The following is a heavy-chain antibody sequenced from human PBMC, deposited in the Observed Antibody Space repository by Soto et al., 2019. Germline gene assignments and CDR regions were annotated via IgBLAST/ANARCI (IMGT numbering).Heavy chain of an antibody. CDR2: IYYSGST. D-gene: IGHD3-9*01. V-gene: IGHV4-39*01. J-gene: IGHJ5*02. CDR1: GGSIRSSIYY. Sequence: PSETLSLTCTASGGSIRSSIYYWGWIRQPPGEGLEWIGSIYYSGSTYYNPSLKSRVTISVDTSKNQFSLKLSSVTAADTAVYYCALTVRDYYDILTGYPIGWFDPWGQGTLVTVS. CDR3: ALTVRDYYDILTGYPIGWFDP.